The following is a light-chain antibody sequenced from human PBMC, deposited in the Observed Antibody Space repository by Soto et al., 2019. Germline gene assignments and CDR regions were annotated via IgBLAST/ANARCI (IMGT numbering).Light chain of an antibody. J-gene: IGLJ1*01. V-gene: IGLV2-14*01. CDR2: EVT. CDR1: TSNTEVHS. CDR3: SSYTTSSTRV. Sequence: QSVLTQPPSASGTPGQKITISCSGSTSNTEVHSVHWYQQHPGKVPKLIIYEVTNRPSGVSNRFSGSKSGNTASLTISGLQAEDEADYYCSSYTTSSTRVFGTGTKLTVL.